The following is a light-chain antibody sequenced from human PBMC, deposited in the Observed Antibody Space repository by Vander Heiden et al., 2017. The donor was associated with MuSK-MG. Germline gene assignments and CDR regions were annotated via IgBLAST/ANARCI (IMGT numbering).Light chain of an antibody. CDR1: SITNHY. V-gene: IGLV3-19*01. J-gene: IGLJ2*01. CDR2: GQK. CDR3: NSREHSCHYVL. Sequence: VSSGQTVRITCQGDSITNHYASWYQQKAGQAPVLVIYGQKNRPSGMPDRFSGSGAGRTSSFTSAGASAVDAADYYCNSREHSCHYVLFGGGTKLTVL.